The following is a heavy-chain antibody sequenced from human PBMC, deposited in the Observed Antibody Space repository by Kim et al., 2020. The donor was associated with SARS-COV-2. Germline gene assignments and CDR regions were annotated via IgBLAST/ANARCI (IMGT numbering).Heavy chain of an antibody. CDR1: GFTFGSLV. CDR3: AKDKRVITPWVFDS. J-gene: IGHJ4*02. Sequence: GGSLRLSCTASGFTFGSLVMNWVRQAPGKGLEWVSGLSGTGGSTYYADSVKGRFTISRDNSKNTLYLQMNSLRVEDTAVYYCAKDKRVITPWVFDSWGQGTLVTVSS. D-gene: IGHD1-20*01. CDR2: LSGTGGST. V-gene: IGHV3-23*01.